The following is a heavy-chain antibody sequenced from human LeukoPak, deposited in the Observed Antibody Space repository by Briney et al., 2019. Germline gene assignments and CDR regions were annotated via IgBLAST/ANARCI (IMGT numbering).Heavy chain of an antibody. CDR1: GFTFSTFS. CDR3: ARDGTTNRYNWFDS. CDR2: ISDSGTTE. V-gene: IGHV3-48*04. J-gene: IGHJ5*01. Sequence: GGSLRLSCAASGFTFSTFSMNWVRQAPGKGLEWISYISDSGTTEYHADSVKGRFTISRDNAKNSLYLQMNSLTGEDTALYYCARDGTTNRYNWFDSWGQGTLVTVSS. D-gene: IGHD2-8*01.